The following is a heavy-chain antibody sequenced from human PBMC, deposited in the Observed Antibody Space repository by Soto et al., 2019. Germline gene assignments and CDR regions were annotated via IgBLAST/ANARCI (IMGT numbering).Heavy chain of an antibody. CDR3: AKASSTYCSGGSCYGIDY. J-gene: IGHJ4*02. V-gene: IGHV3-7*05. Sequence: GSLRLSCAASGFTFSSYWMSWVRQAPGKGLEWVANIKPDGSEKWYVDSVKGRFTISRDNSRNSLYLQMNSLRTEDTALYYCAKASSTYCSGGSCYGIDYWGQGTLVTAPQ. CDR2: IKPDGSEK. CDR1: GFTFSSYW. D-gene: IGHD2-15*01.